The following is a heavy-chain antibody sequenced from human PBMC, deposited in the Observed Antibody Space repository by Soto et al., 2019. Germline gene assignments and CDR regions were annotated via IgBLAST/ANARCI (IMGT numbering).Heavy chain of an antibody. CDR2: ISSSGSTI. D-gene: IGHD2-15*01. CDR3: ARDSSLYCSGGRCYVDY. CDR1: GFTFSDYY. Sequence: QVQLVESGGGLVKPGGSLRLSCAASGFTFSDYYMSWIRQAPGKGLEWVSDISSSGSTIYYADSVKGRFTISRDNAKNSLVLQMHGLRAEATAVYYCARDSSLYCSGGRCYVDYWGHGTLVTVSS. J-gene: IGHJ4*01. V-gene: IGHV3-11*01.